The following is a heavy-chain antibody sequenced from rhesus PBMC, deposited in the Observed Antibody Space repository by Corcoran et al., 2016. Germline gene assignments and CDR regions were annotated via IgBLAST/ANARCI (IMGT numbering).Heavy chain of an antibody. CDR3: ARGRIAAALFDY. Sequence: EVQLVESGGGLVQPGGSLRLSCAASGFNFSDYYMSWVRQAPGKGPGGLGFIRIKAKGGTAEYAASVKGRFTISRDDSKSMASLQVNSLKTEDTAVYYWARGRIAAALFDYWGQGVLVTVSS. CDR1: GFNFSDYY. CDR2: IRIKAKGGTA. D-gene: IGHD6-31*01. J-gene: IGHJ4*01. V-gene: IGHV3S22*01.